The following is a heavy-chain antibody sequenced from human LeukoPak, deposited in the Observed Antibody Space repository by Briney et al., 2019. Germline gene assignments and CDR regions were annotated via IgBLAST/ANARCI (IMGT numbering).Heavy chain of an antibody. V-gene: IGHV3-23*01. J-gene: IGHJ4*02. CDR3: ARANTLVVPYFDY. Sequence: PGGSLRLSCAASGFTFSSYAMGWVRQAPGKGLEWVSAVSGSGGTTHYADSVKGRFTISRDNAKNSLYLQMNSLRAEDTAVYYCARANTLVVPYFDYWGQGTLVTVSS. CDR1: GFTFSSYA. CDR2: VSGSGGTT. D-gene: IGHD2-21*01.